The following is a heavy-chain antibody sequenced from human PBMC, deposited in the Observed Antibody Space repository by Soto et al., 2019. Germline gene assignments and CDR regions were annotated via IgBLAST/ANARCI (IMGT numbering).Heavy chain of an antibody. CDR2: ISGSGGST. CDR3: AKAWSGYYTVDY. D-gene: IGHD3-3*01. CDR1: GFTFSSYA. V-gene: IGHV3-23*01. J-gene: IGHJ4*02. Sequence: LSLTCAASGFTFSSYAMSWVRQAPGKGLEWVSAISGSGGSTYYADSVKGRFTISRDNSKNTLYLQMNSLRAEDTAVYYCAKAWSGYYTVDYWGQGTLVTVSS.